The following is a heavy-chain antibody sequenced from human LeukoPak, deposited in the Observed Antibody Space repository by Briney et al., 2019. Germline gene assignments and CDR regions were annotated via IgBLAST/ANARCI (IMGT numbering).Heavy chain of an antibody. V-gene: IGHV3-15*01. Sequence: GGSLRLSCAASGFTFSNAWTSWVRQAPGKGLEWVGRIKSKTDGGTTDYAAPVKGRFTISRDDSKNTLYLQMNSLKTEDTAVYYCTTSRIYGSGSYYYWGQGTLVTVSS. CDR3: TTSRIYGSGSYYY. CDR1: GFTFSNAW. D-gene: IGHD3-10*01. CDR2: IKSKTDGGTT. J-gene: IGHJ4*02.